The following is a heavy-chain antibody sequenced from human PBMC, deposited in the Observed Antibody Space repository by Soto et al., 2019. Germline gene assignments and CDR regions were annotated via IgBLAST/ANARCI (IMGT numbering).Heavy chain of an antibody. V-gene: IGHV4-30-4*01. CDR3: ARDRFWSGYSIGMDV. J-gene: IGHJ6*02. CDR2: IYYSGNT. Sequence: TLSLTCSVSGDSISSDEYYWSWIRHPPGKGLEWIGYIYYSGNTYYNPPLKSRVTISVDTSKNQFSLKLSSVTAADTAVYYCARDRFWSGYSIGMDVWGQGTTVTVSS. CDR1: GDSISSDEYY. D-gene: IGHD3-3*01.